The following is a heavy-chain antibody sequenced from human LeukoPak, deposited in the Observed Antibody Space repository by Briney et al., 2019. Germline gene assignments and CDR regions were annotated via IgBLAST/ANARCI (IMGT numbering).Heavy chain of an antibody. J-gene: IGHJ4*02. Sequence: GGSLRLSCAASGFTFSSYSMNWVRQGPGKGLEWVSYISSGSSTIHYADSVKGRFTISRDNAKSSLFLQMNSLRAEDTAVYYCAGIPLSTTMVDYWGQGTLVTVSS. CDR1: GFTFSSYS. V-gene: IGHV3-48*01. CDR2: ISSGSSTI. CDR3: AGIPLSTTMVDY. D-gene: IGHD5-18*01.